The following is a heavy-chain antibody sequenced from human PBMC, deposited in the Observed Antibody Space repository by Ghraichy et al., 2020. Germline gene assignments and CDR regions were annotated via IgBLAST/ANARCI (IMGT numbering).Heavy chain of an antibody. CDR2: IIPIFGTA. J-gene: IGHJ6*02. Sequence: SVKGSCKASGGTFSSYAISWVRQAPGQGLEWMGGIIPIFGTANYAQKFQGRVTITADESTSTAYMELSSLRSEDTAVYYCASQVEVLNYYYYGMDVWGQGTTVTVSS. CDR1: GGTFSSYA. D-gene: IGHD2-8*01. CDR3: ASQVEVLNYYYYGMDV. V-gene: IGHV1-69*13.